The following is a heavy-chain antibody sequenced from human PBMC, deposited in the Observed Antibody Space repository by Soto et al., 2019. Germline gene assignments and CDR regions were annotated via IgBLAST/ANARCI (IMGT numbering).Heavy chain of an antibody. J-gene: IGHJ6*02. CDR2: IYYSGSA. D-gene: IGHD2-2*02. CDR3: ARYCSSTSCYMIDGMDV. CDR1: GGSISSYY. V-gene: IGHV4-59*01. Sequence: SETLSLTCTVSGGSISSYYWSWIRQPPGKGLEWIGYIYYSGSANYNPSLKSRVTISVDTSKNQFSLKLSSVTAADTAVYYCARYCSSTSCYMIDGMDVWGQGTTVTVSS.